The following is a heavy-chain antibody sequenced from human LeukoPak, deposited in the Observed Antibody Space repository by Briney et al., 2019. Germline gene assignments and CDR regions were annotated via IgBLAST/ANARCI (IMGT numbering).Heavy chain of an antibody. Sequence: GGSLRLSCAASGFTFSSYAMHWVRQAPGKGLEWVAVISYDGSNKYYADSVKGRFTISRDNSKNTLYLQMNSLRAEDTAVYYCARDKPGYSRGYSYGYGGFDYWGQGTLVTVSS. J-gene: IGHJ4*02. CDR2: ISYDGSNK. CDR1: GFTFSSYA. CDR3: ARDKPGYSRGYSYGYGGFDY. D-gene: IGHD5-18*01. V-gene: IGHV3-30-3*01.